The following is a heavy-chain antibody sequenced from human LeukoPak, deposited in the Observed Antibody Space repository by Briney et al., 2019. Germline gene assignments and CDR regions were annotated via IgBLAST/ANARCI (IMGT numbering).Heavy chain of an antibody. CDR3: AKDTRNMITFGGVIEYYFDY. V-gene: IGHV3-43D*03. D-gene: IGHD3-16*02. CDR2: ISWDGGST. CDR1: GFTFSSYG. Sequence: PGGTLRLSCAASGFTFSSYGMSWVRQAPGKGLEWVSLISWDGGSTYYADSVKGRFTISRDNSKNSLYLQMNSLRAEDTALYYCAKDTRNMITFGGVIEYYFDYWGQGTLVTVSS. J-gene: IGHJ4*02.